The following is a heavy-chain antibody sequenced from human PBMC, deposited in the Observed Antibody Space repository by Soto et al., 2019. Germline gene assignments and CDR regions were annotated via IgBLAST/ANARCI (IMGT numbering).Heavy chain of an antibody. D-gene: IGHD2-2*01. CDR1: GFTFSSYA. CDR2: ISYDGSNK. V-gene: IGHV3-30-3*01. CDR3: ARDKIVVVPAASRSDYYYYGMDV. J-gene: IGHJ6*02. Sequence: GGSLRLSCAASGFTFSSYAMHWVRQAPGKGLEWVAVISYDGSNKYYADSVKGRFTISRDNSKNTLYLQMNSLRAEDTAVYYCARDKIVVVPAASRSDYYYYGMDVWGQGTTVTVSS.